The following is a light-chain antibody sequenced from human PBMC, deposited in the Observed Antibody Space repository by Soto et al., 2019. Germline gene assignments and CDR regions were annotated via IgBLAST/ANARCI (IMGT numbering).Light chain of an antibody. CDR3: QTWDTGTVV. CDR1: SGHSHFA. Sequence: QSVLTQSPSATASLGASVKLTCTLSSGHSHFAIAWHQQQPEKGPRLLMTLGDDGSHRKGDGIPDRFSGSSSGAERYLTISSLHSEDEADYYCQTWDTGTVVFGGGTKLTVL. J-gene: IGLJ2*01. CDR2: LGDDGSH. V-gene: IGLV4-69*01.